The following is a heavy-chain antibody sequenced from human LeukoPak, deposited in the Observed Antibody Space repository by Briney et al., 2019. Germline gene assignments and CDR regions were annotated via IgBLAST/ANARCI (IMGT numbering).Heavy chain of an antibody. CDR2: ISSSGTYV. V-gene: IGHV3-21*01. Sequence: KAGGSLRLSCAASGFTFSSYSMNWVRQAPGKRLEWVSSISSSGTYVYYAASVKGRFNISRDNDKTSLFLQMNRLRADDAAVYYCARASSKQLAGYLPDGFDIWGQGTTVTVSS. D-gene: IGHD3-9*01. CDR1: GFTFSSYS. CDR3: ARASSKQLAGYLPDGFDI. J-gene: IGHJ3*02.